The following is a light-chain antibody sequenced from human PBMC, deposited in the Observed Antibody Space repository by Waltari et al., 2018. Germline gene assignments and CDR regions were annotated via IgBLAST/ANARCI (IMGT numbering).Light chain of an antibody. V-gene: IGKV1D-12*01. CDR1: QGISSW. CDR3: QQANSFPFT. J-gene: IGKJ3*01. Sequence: DILMTQSPSSVSASVGDTVTITCRASQGISSWLAWYQQKRGKAPRLLMYAASNLQNGVPSRFSGSGSGTDFTLTISSLQPEDFATYYCQQANSFPFTFGPGTKVDIK. CDR2: AAS.